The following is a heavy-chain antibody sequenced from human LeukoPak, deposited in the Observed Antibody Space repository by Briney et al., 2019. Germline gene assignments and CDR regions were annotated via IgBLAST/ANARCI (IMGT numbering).Heavy chain of an antibody. CDR1: GFTFSSYS. CDR3: ARCPVTYYDDSSGNDAFDI. CDR2: INSSRSYI. D-gene: IGHD3-22*01. Sequence: GGSLRLSCAACGFTFSSYSMNWVRQAPGKGLEWVSSINSSRSYIYYADSVKGRFTISRDNAKNSLYLQMISLRAEDTAVYYCARCPVTYYDDSSGNDAFDIWGQGTMVTVSS. J-gene: IGHJ3*02. V-gene: IGHV3-21*01.